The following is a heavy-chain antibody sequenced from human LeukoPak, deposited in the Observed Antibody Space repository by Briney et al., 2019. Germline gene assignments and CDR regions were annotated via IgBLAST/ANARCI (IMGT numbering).Heavy chain of an antibody. V-gene: IGHV4-59*01. CDR1: GGSISSYY. CDR2: TYYSGST. D-gene: IGHD4-11*01. CDR3: ARAATVTTCYFDY. J-gene: IGHJ4*02. Sequence: PSETLSLTCTVSGGSISSYYWSWIRQPPGKGLEWIGYTYYSGSTNYNPSLKSRVTISADTSKNQFSLKLSSVTAADTAVYYCARAATVTTCYFDYWGQGTLVTVSS.